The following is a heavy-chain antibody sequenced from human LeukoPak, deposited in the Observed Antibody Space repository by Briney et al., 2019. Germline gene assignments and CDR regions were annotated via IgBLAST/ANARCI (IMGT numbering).Heavy chain of an antibody. J-gene: IGHJ4*02. CDR2: IYYSGST. CDR1: GGSISSYY. V-gene: IGHV4-59*01. D-gene: IGHD2-2*01. CDR3: ARGFEGSSPDY. Sequence: SETLSLTCTVSGGSISSYYWSWIRQPPGKGLEWIGYIYYSGSTNYNPSLKSRVTISVDTSKNQFSLKLSSVTAADTAVYYCARGFEGSSPDYWGQGTLVTVSS.